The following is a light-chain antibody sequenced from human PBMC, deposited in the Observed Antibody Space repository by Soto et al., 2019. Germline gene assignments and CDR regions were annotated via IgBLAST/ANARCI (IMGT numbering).Light chain of an antibody. Sequence: IQMTQAPSSLSASVGDRVTLSCRASQGIGNALGWYQQKPGKAPKLLIYDASNLGTGVPGVPSRFSGSGSGTDFTFTITSLQPEDIATYYCPQYDSFAVTFGQGTRLEIK. CDR1: QGIGNA. CDR2: DAS. V-gene: IGKV1-33*01. CDR3: PQYDSFAVT. J-gene: IGKJ5*01.